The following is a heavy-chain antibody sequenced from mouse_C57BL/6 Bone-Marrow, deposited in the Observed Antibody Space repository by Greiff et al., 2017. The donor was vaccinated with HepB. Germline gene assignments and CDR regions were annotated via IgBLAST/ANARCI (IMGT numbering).Heavy chain of an antibody. V-gene: IGHV1-80*01. D-gene: IGHD1-1*01. J-gene: IGHJ4*01. CDR1: GYAFSSYW. Sequence: VKLVESGAELVKPGASVKISCKASGYAFSSYWMNWVKQRPGKGLEWIGQIYPGDGDTNYNGKFKGKATLTADKSSSTAYMQLSSLTSEDSAVYFCARSGDYYGSSYGAMDYWGQGTSVTVSS. CDR3: ARSGDYYGSSYGAMDY. CDR2: IYPGDGDT.